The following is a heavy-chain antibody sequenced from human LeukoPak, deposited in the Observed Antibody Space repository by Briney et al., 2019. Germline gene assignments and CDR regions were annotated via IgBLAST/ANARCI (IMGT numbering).Heavy chain of an antibody. J-gene: IGHJ6*02. D-gene: IGHD1-26*01. CDR1: GYTFTSYG. CDR2: ISAYNGKT. Sequence: GASVKVSCKASGYTFTSYGFGWVRQAPGQGLEWMGWISAYNGKTNYAQKLQGRVTMTTDTSTSTAYMELRSLRSDDTAVYYCARDGPQILPYYYYGMEVWGQGTTVTVSS. V-gene: IGHV1-18*01. CDR3: ARDGPQILPYYYYGMEV.